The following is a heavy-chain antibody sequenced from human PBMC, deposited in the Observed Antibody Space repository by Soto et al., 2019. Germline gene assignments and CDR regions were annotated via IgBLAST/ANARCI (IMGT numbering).Heavy chain of an antibody. V-gene: IGHV4-39*01. CDR3: ARHVSGGYDFWSGYYTGYYFDY. D-gene: IGHD3-3*01. CDR2: IYYSGST. CDR1: GGSISSSSYY. J-gene: IGHJ4*02. Sequence: SETLSLTCTVSGGSISSSSYYWGWIRQPPGKGLEWIGSIYYSGSTYYDPSLKSRVTISVDTSKNQFSLKLSSVTAADTAVYYCARHVSGGYDFWSGYYTGYYFDYWGQGTLVTSPQ.